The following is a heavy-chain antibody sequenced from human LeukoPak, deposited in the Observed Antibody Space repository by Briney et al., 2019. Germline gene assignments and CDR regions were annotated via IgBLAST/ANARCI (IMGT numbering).Heavy chain of an antibody. Sequence: GGSLRLSCAASGLTFDEHGMNWVRQAPGKGLEWVSYISSSGSTIYYADSVKGRFTISRDNAKNSLYLQMNSLRAEDTAVYYCAELGITMIGGVWGKGTTVTTSS. CDR1: GLTFDEHG. D-gene: IGHD3-10*02. CDR3: AELGITMIGGV. CDR2: ISSSGSTI. J-gene: IGHJ6*04. V-gene: IGHV3-48*03.